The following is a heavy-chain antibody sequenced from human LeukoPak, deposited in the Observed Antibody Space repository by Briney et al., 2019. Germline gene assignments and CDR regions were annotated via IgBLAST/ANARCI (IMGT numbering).Heavy chain of an antibody. J-gene: IGHJ5*02. CDR3: AKDIEHFDP. V-gene: IGHV3-23*01. CDR2: LSSGGTKT. CDR1: GFSFGSFA. Sequence: GGSLRLSCAASGFSFGSFAMSWVRQAPGKGLEWVSGLSSGGTKTFYAASVKGRFTISRDDSNSTVFLQMDSLRVEDTARYYCAKDIEHFDPWGQGTLVVVSS. D-gene: IGHD3-3*02.